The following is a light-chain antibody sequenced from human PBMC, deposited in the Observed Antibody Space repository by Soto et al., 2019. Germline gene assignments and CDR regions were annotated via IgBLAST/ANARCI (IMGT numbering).Light chain of an antibody. CDR3: AAWDDSLQAYV. CDR1: SSNMGTNP. J-gene: IGLJ1*01. Sequence: QSVLTQPPSASGTPGLGVTISCSGSSSNMGTNPVDWYQQVPGAAPDLLIHTNNQRPSAVTDRFAASKSGASASLAIRGLQSQDEADYYCAAWDDSLQAYVFGTGTKLTVL. CDR2: TNN. V-gene: IGLV1-44*01.